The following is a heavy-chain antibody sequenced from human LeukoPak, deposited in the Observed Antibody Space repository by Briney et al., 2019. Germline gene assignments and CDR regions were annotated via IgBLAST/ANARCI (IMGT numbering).Heavy chain of an antibody. D-gene: IGHD3-22*01. CDR1: GGTFSSYA. V-gene: IGHV1-69*13. Sequence: SVKVSCKASGGTFSSYAISWVRQAPGQGLEWMGGIIPIFGTANYAQKFQGRVTITADESTSTAYMELSSLRSEDTAVYYCAKGYDSSGYGSYYYYGMDVWGQGTTVTVSS. J-gene: IGHJ6*02. CDR3: AKGYDSSGYGSYYYYGMDV. CDR2: IIPIFGTA.